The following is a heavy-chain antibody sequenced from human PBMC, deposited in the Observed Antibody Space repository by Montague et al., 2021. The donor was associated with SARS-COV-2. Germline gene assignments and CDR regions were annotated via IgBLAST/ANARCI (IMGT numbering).Heavy chain of an antibody. CDR1: GFSLSTSGMC. Sequence: PALVKPTQTLTLTCTFSGFSLSTSGMCVSWIRQPPGKALEWLALIDWDDDKYYSTSLKTRLTISKDTSKNQVVLTMTNMDPVDTATCYCARIYYGSGRSPLDYWGQGTLVTVSS. J-gene: IGHJ4*02. V-gene: IGHV2-70*01. CDR3: ARIYYGSGRSPLDY. CDR2: IDWDDDK. D-gene: IGHD3-10*01.